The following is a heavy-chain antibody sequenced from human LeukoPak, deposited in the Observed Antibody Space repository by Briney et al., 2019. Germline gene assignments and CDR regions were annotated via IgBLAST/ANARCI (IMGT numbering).Heavy chain of an antibody. D-gene: IGHD5-24*01. Sequence: GGSLRLSCAASGFTFSDYLMHWLRQAPGKGLVWVSRIKSDGSSTSYADSVKGRFTSSRDNVKNTLYLQMNSLTAEDTGVYYCARGARDGYNLWGQGTLVTVSS. CDR2: IKSDGSST. J-gene: IGHJ4*02. CDR1: GFTFSDYL. V-gene: IGHV3-74*01. CDR3: ARGARDGYNL.